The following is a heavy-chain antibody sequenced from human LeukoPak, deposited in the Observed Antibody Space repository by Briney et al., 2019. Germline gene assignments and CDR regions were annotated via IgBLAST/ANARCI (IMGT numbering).Heavy chain of an antibody. CDR3: ARGTEVATTKGAPRLTY. CDR2: INPNSGGT. V-gene: IGHV1-2*02. CDR1: GYTFTGNY. Sequence: ASVKVSCKTSGYTFTGNYIHWVRQAPGQGLEWMGWINPNSGGTNYAQKFQGRVTMTRDTSNSTAYMELASLTSDDTAVYYCARGTEVATTKGAPRLTYWGQGTLVTVSS. J-gene: IGHJ4*02. D-gene: IGHD5-24*01.